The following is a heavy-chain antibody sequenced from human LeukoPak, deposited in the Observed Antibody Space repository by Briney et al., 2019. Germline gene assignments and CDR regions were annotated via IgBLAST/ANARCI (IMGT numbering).Heavy chain of an antibody. Sequence: GGSLRLSCAASGFTFSSYWMSWVRQAPGKGLEWVANIKQDGSEKYYVDSVKGRFTISRDNAKNSLYLQMNSLRAEDTAVYYCALGSGSYYITGLMDYWGQGTLVTVSS. CDR3: ALGSGSYYITGLMDY. J-gene: IGHJ4*02. D-gene: IGHD3-10*01. CDR2: IKQDGSEK. CDR1: GFTFSSYW. V-gene: IGHV3-7*01.